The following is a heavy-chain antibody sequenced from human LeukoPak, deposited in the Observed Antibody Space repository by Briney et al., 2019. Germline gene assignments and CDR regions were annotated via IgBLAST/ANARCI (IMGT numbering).Heavy chain of an antibody. V-gene: IGHV4-34*01. D-gene: IGHD4/OR15-4a*01. J-gene: IGHJ3*02. CDR2: IDHRGST. Sequence: SETLSLTCAVYGGSFSGYFWSWIRQPPGEGLEWIGEIDHRGSTNHNPSLKSRVTISVDTSKNQFSLKLSSVTAADTAVYYCAALNPTPRAFDIWDQGTLVIVSS. CDR1: GGSFSGYF. CDR3: AALNPTPRAFDI.